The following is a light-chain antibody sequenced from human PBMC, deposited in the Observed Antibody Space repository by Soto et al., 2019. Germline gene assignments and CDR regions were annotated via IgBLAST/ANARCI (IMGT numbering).Light chain of an antibody. Sequence: EIVMTQSPATLSVSPGERATLSCRASQSVSSNLAWYQQKPGQAPRLLIYGASTRATGVPARFSGSGSGTEFTLTIGSLESEDFGVYYCQQYNNWPPWTFGQGTKVEI. V-gene: IGKV3-15*01. J-gene: IGKJ1*01. CDR2: GAS. CDR1: QSVSSN. CDR3: QQYNNWPPWT.